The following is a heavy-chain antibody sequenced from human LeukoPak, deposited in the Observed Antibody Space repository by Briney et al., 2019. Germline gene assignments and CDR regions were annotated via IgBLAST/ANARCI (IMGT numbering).Heavy chain of an antibody. Sequence: ASVKVSCKASGYTFTSYGISWVRQAPGQGLEWMGGIIPIFGTANYAQKFQGRVTITTDESTSTAYMELSSLRSEDTAVYYCARAVPRDYDFWGYPRFDIWGQGTMVTVSS. V-gene: IGHV1-69*05. J-gene: IGHJ3*02. CDR1: GYTFTSYG. CDR3: ARAVPRDYDFWGYPRFDI. CDR2: IIPIFGTA. D-gene: IGHD3-3*01.